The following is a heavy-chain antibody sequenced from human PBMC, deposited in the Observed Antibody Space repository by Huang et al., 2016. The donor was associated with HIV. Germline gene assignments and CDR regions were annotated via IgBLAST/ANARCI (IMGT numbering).Heavy chain of an antibody. CDR1: GFTFSTYW. Sequence: EVQLVESGGGLVQPGGSLRLSCAASGFTFSTYWMHWVRQAPGKGLVWVSRIDSDGSSTSYVDSVKGRFTISRDNAKNTLYLQMNSLRAEDTAVYYCARDRRYYYDKRNDAFDIWGQGTMVTVSS. CDR2: IDSDGSST. D-gene: IGHD3-22*01. V-gene: IGHV3-74*01. CDR3: ARDRRYYYDKRNDAFDI. J-gene: IGHJ3*02.